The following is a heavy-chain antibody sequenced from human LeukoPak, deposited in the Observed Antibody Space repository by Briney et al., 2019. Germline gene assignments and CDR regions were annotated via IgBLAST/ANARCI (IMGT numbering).Heavy chain of an antibody. CDR1: GFTFSSYV. CDR3: ARDLGDTSGYYFDY. Sequence: PGESLRLSCAASGFTFSSYVMSWVRQAPGKGLEWLANINQAGSEKFYVDSVKGRFTISRDNAKNSLYLQMNSLRAEDTAVYYCARDLGDTSGYYFDYWGQGTLVTVSS. J-gene: IGHJ4*02. V-gene: IGHV3-7*01. CDR2: INQAGSEK. D-gene: IGHD3-22*01.